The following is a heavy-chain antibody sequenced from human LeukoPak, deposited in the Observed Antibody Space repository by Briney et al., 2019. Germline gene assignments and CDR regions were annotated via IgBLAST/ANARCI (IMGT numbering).Heavy chain of an antibody. J-gene: IGHJ4*02. V-gene: IGHV4-59*08. D-gene: IGHD6-13*01. CDR2: IYYSGST. CDR1: GGSISSYY. CDR3: ARRQHYSSSWFDY. Sequence: SETLSLTCTVSGGSISSYYWSWIRQPPGKGLEWIGYIYYSGSTNYNPSLKSRVTISVDTSKNQFSLKLSSVTAADTAVYYCARRQHYSSSWFDYWGQGTLVTVSS.